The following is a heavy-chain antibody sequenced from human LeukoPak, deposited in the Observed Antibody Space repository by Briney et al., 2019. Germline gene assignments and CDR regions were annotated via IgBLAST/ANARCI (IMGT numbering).Heavy chain of an antibody. V-gene: IGHV3-9*01. Sequence: GRSLRLSCAASGFTFDDYAMHWVRQAPGKGLEWVSGISWNSGSIGYADSAKGRFTISRDNAKNSLYLQMNSLRAEDTALYYCAKTRGYDLVGYFDYWGQGTLVTVSS. CDR3: AKTRGYDLVGYFDY. J-gene: IGHJ4*02. CDR1: GFTFDDYA. CDR2: ISWNSGSI. D-gene: IGHD5-12*01.